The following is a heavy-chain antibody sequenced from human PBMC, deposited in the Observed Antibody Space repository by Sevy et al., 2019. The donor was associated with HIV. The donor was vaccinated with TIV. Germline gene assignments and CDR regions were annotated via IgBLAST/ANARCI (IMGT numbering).Heavy chain of an antibody. V-gene: IGHV3-23*01. CDR1: GFTFSTSA. Sequence: GRSLRLSCAVSGFTFSTSAMSWVRQAPGKGLEWVSSISGSGGSTYYADSVKGRFTISRGNSKNTVYLQMNGLAAEDSAVYYCARVPHPAAMQTFYYLGMDVWGQGTTVTVSS. D-gene: IGHD2-2*01. CDR2: ISGSGGST. CDR3: ARVPHPAAMQTFYYLGMDV. J-gene: IGHJ6*02.